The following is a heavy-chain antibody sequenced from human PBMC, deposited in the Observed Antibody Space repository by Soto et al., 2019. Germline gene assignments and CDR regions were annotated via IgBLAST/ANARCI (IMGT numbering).Heavy chain of an antibody. CDR2: IKQEGSEK. CDR3: ARPNDYDAFDI. D-gene: IGHD4-17*01. V-gene: IGHV3-7*01. CDR1: GFTFSSYW. J-gene: IGHJ3*02. Sequence: GGSPRLSWGASGFTFSSYWMSWVRQAPGKGLEWVANIKQEGSEKYYVDSVKGRFTISRDNAKNSLYLQMNSLRAEDTAVYYCARPNDYDAFDIWGQGTMVTVSS.